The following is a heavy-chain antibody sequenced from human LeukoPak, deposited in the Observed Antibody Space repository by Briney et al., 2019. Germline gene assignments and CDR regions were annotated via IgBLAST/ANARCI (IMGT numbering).Heavy chain of an antibody. J-gene: IGHJ6*03. CDR3: ARYARYYYGSGSYYNPPYYYYYMDV. Sequence: PGGSLRLSCAASGFTFSSYEMNWVRQAPGKGLELVSYISSSGSTIYYADSVKGRFTISRDNAKNSLYLQMNSLRAEDTAVYYCARYARYYYGSGSYYNPPYYYYYMDVWGKGTTVTISS. CDR2: ISSSGSTI. CDR1: GFTFSSYE. D-gene: IGHD3-10*01. V-gene: IGHV3-48*03.